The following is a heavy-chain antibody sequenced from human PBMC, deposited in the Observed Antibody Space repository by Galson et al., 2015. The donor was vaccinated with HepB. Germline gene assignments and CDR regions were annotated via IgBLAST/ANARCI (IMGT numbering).Heavy chain of an antibody. Sequence: SLRLSCAASGFTFSSYGMHWVRQAPGKGLEWVAVIWYDGSNKYYADSVKGRFTISRDNSKNTLYLQMNSLRAEDTAVYYCARIREDYYDSSGYDYWGQGTLVTVSS. D-gene: IGHD3-22*01. CDR3: ARIREDYYDSSGYDY. V-gene: IGHV3-33*01. CDR2: IWYDGSNK. J-gene: IGHJ4*02. CDR1: GFTFSSYG.